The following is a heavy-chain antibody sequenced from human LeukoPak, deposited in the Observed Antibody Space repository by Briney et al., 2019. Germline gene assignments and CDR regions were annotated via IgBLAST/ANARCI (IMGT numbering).Heavy chain of an antibody. CDR3: ARQTDSSGYYGDY. J-gene: IGHJ4*02. V-gene: IGHV5-10-1*01. Sequence: GESLKISCKGSGYSFTSYWIGWVRQMPGKGLEWMGRIDPSDSYTNYSPSFQGHVTISADKSISTTYLQWSSLKASDTAMYYCARQTDSSGYYGDYWGQGTLVTVSS. CDR2: IDPSDSYT. CDR1: GYSFTSYW. D-gene: IGHD3-22*01.